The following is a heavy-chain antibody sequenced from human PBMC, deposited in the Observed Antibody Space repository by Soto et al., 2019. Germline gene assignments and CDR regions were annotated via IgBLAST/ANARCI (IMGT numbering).Heavy chain of an antibody. CDR1: GGSISSGGYY. CDR3: ARIVLAGSSWYFDY. D-gene: IGHD6-13*01. Sequence: QVQLQESGPGLVKPSQTLSLTCTVSGGSISSGGYYWSWIRQHPGKGLEWIGYIYYSGSTHYNPSLTSLVTISVDTSKNQFSLKLSSVTAADTAVYYCARIVLAGSSWYFDYWGQGTLVTVSS. V-gene: IGHV4-31*01. J-gene: IGHJ4*02. CDR2: IYYSGST.